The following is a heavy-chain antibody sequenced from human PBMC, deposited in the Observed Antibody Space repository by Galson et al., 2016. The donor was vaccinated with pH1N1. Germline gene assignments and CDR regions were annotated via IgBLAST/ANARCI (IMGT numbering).Heavy chain of an antibody. CDR3: ARDRGAPGSPPLYFFNY. J-gene: IGHJ4*01. V-gene: IGHV3-30*02. CDR1: GFTFGNYG. CDR2: VQDDGTTE. Sequence: SLRLSCAASGFTFGNYGMHWVRQAPGKGLEWVAFVQDDGTTEYYADSMKGRFTISRGNSQKTLYLQMNNLRVDDTAVDYCARDRGAPGSPPLYFFNYWGHGTLVIVSS. D-gene: IGHD2-15*01.